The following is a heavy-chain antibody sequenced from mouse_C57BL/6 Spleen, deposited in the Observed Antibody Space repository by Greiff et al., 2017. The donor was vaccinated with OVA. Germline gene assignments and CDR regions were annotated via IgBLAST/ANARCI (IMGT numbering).Heavy chain of an antibody. CDR3: ARDYGSSYVGYFDV. D-gene: IGHD1-1*01. J-gene: IGHJ1*03. V-gene: IGHV1-52*01. Sequence: QVQLQQPGAELVRPGSSVKLSCKASGYTFTSYWMHWVKQRPIQGLEWIGNIDPSDSETHYNQKFKDKATLTVDKSSSTDYMQLSSLTSEDSAVYYCARDYGSSYVGYFDVWGTGTTVTVSS. CDR1: GYTFTSYW. CDR2: IDPSDSET.